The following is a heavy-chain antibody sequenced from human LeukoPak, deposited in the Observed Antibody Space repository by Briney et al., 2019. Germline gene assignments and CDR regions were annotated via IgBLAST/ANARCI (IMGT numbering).Heavy chain of an antibody. V-gene: IGHV4-4*02. D-gene: IGHD3-10*01. CDR3: ARAPENDGSGSYED. Sequence: SGTLSLTCAVSGGSISSSNWWSWVRQPPGKGLEWIGEIYHSGSTNYNPSLKSRVTISVDKSKNQFSLKLGSVTAADTAVYYCARAPENDGSGSYEDWGQGTLVTVSS. J-gene: IGHJ4*02. CDR1: GGSISSSNW. CDR2: IYHSGST.